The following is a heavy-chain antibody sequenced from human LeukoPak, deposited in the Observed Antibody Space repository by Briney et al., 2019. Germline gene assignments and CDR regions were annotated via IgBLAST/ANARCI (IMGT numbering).Heavy chain of an antibody. CDR1: GFTFSSYS. D-gene: IGHD5-12*01. Sequence: GGSLRLSCAASGFTFSSYSMNWVRQAPGKGLEWVSSISSSSYIYYADSVKGRFTISRDNAKNSLYLQMNSLRAEDTAVYYCARGDIVASDDAFDIWGQGTMVTVSS. CDR2: ISSSSYI. V-gene: IGHV3-21*01. J-gene: IGHJ3*02. CDR3: ARGDIVASDDAFDI.